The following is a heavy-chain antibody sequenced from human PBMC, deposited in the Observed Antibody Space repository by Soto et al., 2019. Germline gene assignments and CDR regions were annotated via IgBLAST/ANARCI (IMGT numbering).Heavy chain of an antibody. CDR1: GFTFSDTW. V-gene: IGHV3-74*01. CDR2: INSDGSVT. D-gene: IGHD6-19*01. Sequence: EVQPVESGGGLVQPGGSLRLSCAASGFTFSDTWMFWVRQAPGKGLVWVSRINSDGSVTSYADSVKGRFTISRDNAKNTLYLQMNGLRTEDTAVYYCARYSSGAGDYWGQGTLVTVSS. CDR3: ARYSSGAGDY. J-gene: IGHJ4*02.